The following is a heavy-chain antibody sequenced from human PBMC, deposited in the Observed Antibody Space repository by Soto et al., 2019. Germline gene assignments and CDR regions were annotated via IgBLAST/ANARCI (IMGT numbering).Heavy chain of an antibody. CDR3: ARGTDSSSRAFAFDI. CDR2: IYPGDSDT. D-gene: IGHD6-13*01. V-gene: IGHV5-51*01. Sequence: GESLKISCKGSGYSFTSYWIGWVRQMPGKGLEWMGIIYPGDSDTRYSPSFQGQVTISADKSISTAYLQWSRLKASDTAMYYCARGTDSSSRAFAFDIWGQGKIVTVSS. J-gene: IGHJ3*02. CDR1: GYSFTSYW.